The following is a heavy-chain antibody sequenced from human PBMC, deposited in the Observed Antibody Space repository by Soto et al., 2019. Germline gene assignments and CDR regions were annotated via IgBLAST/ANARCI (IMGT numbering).Heavy chain of an antibody. CDR2: IYSGGST. Sequence: EEQLVESGGDLVQPGGSLRLSCAASGFTVSNNYMSWVRQAPGKGLEWVSLIYSGGSTYYADSVKGRFTISRDSAKNTLYVQMNGVRAEDGAMYYCAAYSHKGYWGQGTLVTVSS. D-gene: IGHD3-16*01. CDR3: AAYSHKGY. J-gene: IGHJ4*02. CDR1: GFTVSNNY. V-gene: IGHV3-66*01.